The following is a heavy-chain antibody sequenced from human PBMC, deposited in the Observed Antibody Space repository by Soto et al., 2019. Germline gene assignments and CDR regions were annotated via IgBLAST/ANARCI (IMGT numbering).Heavy chain of an antibody. CDR3: ARGYYGSGSYYNVPDYYYYGMDV. Sequence: SGTLSLTCAVSGGSISSSNWWSWVRQPPGKGLEWIGEIYHSGSTNYNPSLKSRVTISVDKSKNQFSLKLSSVTAADTAVYYCARGYYGSGSYYNVPDYYYYGMDVWGQGTTVTV. D-gene: IGHD3-10*01. J-gene: IGHJ6*02. V-gene: IGHV4-4*02. CDR2: IYHSGST. CDR1: GGSISSSNW.